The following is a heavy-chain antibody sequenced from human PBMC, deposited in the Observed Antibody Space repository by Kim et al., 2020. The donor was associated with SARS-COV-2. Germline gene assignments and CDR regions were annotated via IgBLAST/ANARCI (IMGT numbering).Heavy chain of an antibody. CDR3: ARTDYYDSSGYYPIDY. D-gene: IGHD3-22*01. CDR2: IYHSGST. Sequence: SETLSLTCTVSGYSISSGYYWGWIRQPPGKGLEWIGSIYHSGSTYYNPSLKSRVTISVDTSKNQFSLKLSSVTAADTAVYYCARTDYYDSSGYYPIDYWGQGTLVTVSS. J-gene: IGHJ4*02. V-gene: IGHV4-38-2*02. CDR1: GYSISSGYY.